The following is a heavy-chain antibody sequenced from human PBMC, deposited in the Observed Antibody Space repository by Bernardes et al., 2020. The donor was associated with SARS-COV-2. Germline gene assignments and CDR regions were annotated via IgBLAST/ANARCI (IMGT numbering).Heavy chain of an antibody. D-gene: IGHD2-21*02. CDR2: ISTSGTYI. CDR3: ARGQTGVVTPDIDY. J-gene: IGHJ4*02. V-gene: IGHV3-21*01. Sequence: VETLFLSCSASGFTFISSSMNWVRQAPGQGLEWVSTISTSGTYIYYADSVRCRFTISRDNAKNSVYLQMNSLRVEDTAVYYCARGQTGVVTPDIDYWGQGTLVTVSS. CDR1: GFTFISSS.